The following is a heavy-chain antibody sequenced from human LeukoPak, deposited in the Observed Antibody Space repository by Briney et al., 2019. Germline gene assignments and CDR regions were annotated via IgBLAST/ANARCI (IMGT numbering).Heavy chain of an antibody. J-gene: IGHJ5*02. Sequence: SETLSLTCTASGGSISSSDYFWSWIRQPAGKGLEWIGRINSRGSTNYNPSLKSRVTLSVDTSKNQFSLKLTSVTVADAAVYYCARYRLGWFDPWGQGTLVTVSS. CDR2: INSRGST. D-gene: IGHD6-25*01. CDR1: GGSISSSDYF. CDR3: ARYRLGWFDP. V-gene: IGHV4-61*02.